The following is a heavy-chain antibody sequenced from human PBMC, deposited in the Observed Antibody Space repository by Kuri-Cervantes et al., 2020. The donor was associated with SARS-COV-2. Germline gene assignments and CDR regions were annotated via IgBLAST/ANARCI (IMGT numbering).Heavy chain of an antibody. CDR2: IYYSGST. D-gene: IGHD6-6*01. Sequence: SETLSLTCTVSGGSISTGSYYWGWIRQPPGKGLEWIGYIYYSGSTNYNPSLKSRVTISVDTSKNQFSLKLSSVSAADTAVYYCARDTFWQLGQYYYYYGMDVWGQGTTVTVSS. CDR1: GGSISTGSYY. CDR3: ARDTFWQLGQYYYYYGMDV. J-gene: IGHJ6*02. V-gene: IGHV4-61*01.